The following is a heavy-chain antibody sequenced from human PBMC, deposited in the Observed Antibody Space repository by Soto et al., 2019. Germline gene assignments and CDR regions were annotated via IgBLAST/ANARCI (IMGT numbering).Heavy chain of an antibody. J-gene: IGHJ4*02. V-gene: IGHV1-46*01. CDR2: INPSGGST. CDR3: ARWSYYYDSSGYYPDY. CDR1: GYTFTSYY. Sequence: ASVKVSCKASGYTFTSYYMHWVRQAPGQGLEWMGIINPSGGSTSYAQKLQGRVTMTRDTSTSTVYMELSSLRSEDTAVYYCARWSYYYDSSGYYPDYWGQGTMVTFSS. D-gene: IGHD3-22*01.